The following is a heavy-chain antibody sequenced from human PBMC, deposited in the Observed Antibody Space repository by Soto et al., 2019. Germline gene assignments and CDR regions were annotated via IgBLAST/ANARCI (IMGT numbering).Heavy chain of an antibody. D-gene: IGHD2-15*01. CDR1: GFTFSTYS. CDR3: AREGLGPYFYYGVDV. V-gene: IGHV3-21*01. CDR2: IVTTSTYI. J-gene: IGHJ6*02. Sequence: DVHLVESGGGLVKPGGSLRLSCAASGFTFSTYSMNWVRQAPGKGLEWVSSIVTTSTYIYYADSVKGRFTVSRDNAKKSLYLQMNSLRAEDTAVYYCAREGLGPYFYYGVDVWGQGTTVTVSS.